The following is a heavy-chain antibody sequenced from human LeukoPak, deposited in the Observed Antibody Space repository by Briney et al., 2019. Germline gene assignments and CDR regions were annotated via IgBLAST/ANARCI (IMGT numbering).Heavy chain of an antibody. D-gene: IGHD6-13*01. CDR3: ARGILAAAGRIWDY. Sequence: PSETLSLTCTVSGGSLSSYYWSWIRQPPGKGLEWIGYIYYSGSTNYNPSLKSRVTISVDTSKNQFSLKLSSVTAADTAVYYCARGILAAAGRIWDYWGQGTLVTVSS. V-gene: IGHV4-59*01. CDR1: GGSLSSYY. J-gene: IGHJ4*02. CDR2: IYYSGST.